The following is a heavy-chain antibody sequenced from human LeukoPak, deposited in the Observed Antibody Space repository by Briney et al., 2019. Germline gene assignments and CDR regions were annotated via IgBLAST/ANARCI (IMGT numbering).Heavy chain of an antibody. CDR3: ASTTILGVVKYYYYYYMDV. J-gene: IGHJ6*03. CDR2: ISAYNGNT. V-gene: IGHV1-18*01. D-gene: IGHD3-3*01. Sequence: GASVKVSCKASGYTFTSYGISWVRQAPGQGLEWMGWISAYNGNTNYAQKLQGRVTITTDESTSTAYMELSSLRSEDTAVYYCASTTILGVVKYYYYYYMDVWGKGTTVTVSS. CDR1: GYTFTSYG.